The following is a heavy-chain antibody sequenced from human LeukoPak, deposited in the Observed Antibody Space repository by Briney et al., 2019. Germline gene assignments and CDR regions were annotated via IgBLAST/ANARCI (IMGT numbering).Heavy chain of an antibody. CDR3: ARHGQDTGNFYAHFDY. J-gene: IGHJ4*02. CDR1: GGSIRSNY. CDR2: INYSGNT. D-gene: IGHD1-26*01. V-gene: IGHV4-59*08. Sequence: KPSETLSHTCTVSGGSIRSNYWSWIRQTPGKGLEWIAYINYSGNTNNNPSLKSRVTISIDTSKSQFSLKLSSVTAADTAIYYCARHGQDTGNFYAHFDYWGQGTLVTVSS.